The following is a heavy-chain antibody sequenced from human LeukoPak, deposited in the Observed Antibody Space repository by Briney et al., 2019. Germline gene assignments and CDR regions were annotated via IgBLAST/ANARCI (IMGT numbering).Heavy chain of an antibody. Sequence: GGSLRLSCGASGFNVSSNYMSWVRQARGKGLEWVSVIYSGGSTYYADSVKGRFTISRHNSKNTLYLQMNSLRPEDTAVYYCASSGYYDSSIFDYWGQGTLVTVSS. D-gene: IGHD3-22*01. J-gene: IGHJ4*02. CDR3: ASSGYYDSSIFDY. CDR1: GFNVSSNY. CDR2: IYSGGST. V-gene: IGHV3-53*04.